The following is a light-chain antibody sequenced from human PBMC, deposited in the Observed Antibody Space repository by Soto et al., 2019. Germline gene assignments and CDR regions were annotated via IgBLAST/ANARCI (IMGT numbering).Light chain of an antibody. V-gene: IGKV1-13*02. CDR3: QQYNSYWT. CDR1: RGISNF. Sequence: AIQLTQSPSSLSASVGDRVTITCRASRGISNFLAWYQQKPGKAPKLLIYDASSLESGVPSRFSGSGSGTEFTLTISSLQPDDFATYYCQQYNSYWTFGQGTKVDIK. J-gene: IGKJ1*01. CDR2: DAS.